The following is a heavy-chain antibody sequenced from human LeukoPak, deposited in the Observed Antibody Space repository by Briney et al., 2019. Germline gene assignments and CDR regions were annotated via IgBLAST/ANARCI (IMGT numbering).Heavy chain of an antibody. D-gene: IGHD5-18*01. CDR3: ALQGYSYGHFDY. V-gene: IGHV3-30*02. J-gene: IGHJ4*02. Sequence: GGSLRLSCAASGFTFSSYGMHWVRQAPGKGLEWVAFIRYDGSNKYYADSVKGRFTISRDNSKNTLYLQMNSLRAEDTAVYYCALQGYSYGHFDYWGQGTLVTVSS. CDR1: GFTFSSYG. CDR2: IRYDGSNK.